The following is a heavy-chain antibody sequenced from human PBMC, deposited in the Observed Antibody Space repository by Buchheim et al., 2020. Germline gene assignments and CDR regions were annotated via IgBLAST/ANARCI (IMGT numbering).Heavy chain of an antibody. V-gene: IGHV3-23*04. CDR2: ISAGGGGI. D-gene: IGHD3-16*01. CDR3: AILRLGQFPE. J-gene: IGHJ4*02. Sequence: EVQLVESGGGLVQPGGSLRLSCAASGFIFANYAMTWVRQAPGKGLEWVAAISAGGGGIYYGDSLKGRFTVFRDNSKDTLFLQMNSLRGDDTAVYYCAILRLGQFPEWGQGTL. CDR1: GFIFANYA.